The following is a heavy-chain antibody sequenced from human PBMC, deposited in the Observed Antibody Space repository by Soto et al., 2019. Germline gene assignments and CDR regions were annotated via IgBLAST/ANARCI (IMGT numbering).Heavy chain of an antibody. CDR2: IDYNGVT. D-gene: IGHD2-8*01. J-gene: IGHJ4*02. V-gene: IGHV4-39*01. CDR3: GRVMIGTSRHTDSDY. Sequence: PXETLSLTCTVAGSSISSRDYYWGWIRQTPGKGLEWIGNIDYNGVTYYNPSLKSRVTVSKDTSKNQFSLKVASVTAADTAIYYCGRVMIGTSRHTDSDYSGQGTQVTVSS. CDR1: GSSISSRDYY.